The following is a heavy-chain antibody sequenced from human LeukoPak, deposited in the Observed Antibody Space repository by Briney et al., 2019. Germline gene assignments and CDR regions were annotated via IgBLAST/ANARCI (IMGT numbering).Heavy chain of an antibody. J-gene: IGHJ5*02. Sequence: ASVKVSCKASGYTFTTYTLHWVRQAPGQRLEWVGWINAGYGNTQYSQKFQGRVTITRDTSATTAYMELSSLRSEDTAVYYCAREGNYGLNWFDPWGQGTLVTISS. CDR1: GYTFTTYT. CDR3: AREGNYGLNWFDP. V-gene: IGHV1-3*01. CDR2: INAGYGNT. D-gene: IGHD3-10*01.